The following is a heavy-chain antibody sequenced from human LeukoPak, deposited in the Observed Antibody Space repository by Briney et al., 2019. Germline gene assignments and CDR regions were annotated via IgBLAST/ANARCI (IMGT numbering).Heavy chain of an antibody. J-gene: IGHJ6*02. V-gene: IGHV1-2*02. CDR1: GYTFTGYY. D-gene: IGHD2-2*01. CDR3: ARGHPVVVPALPPSSKNYYYYGMDV. CDR2: VNPNSGDT. Sequence: ASVKVSCKASGYTFTGYYMHWVRQAPGQGLEWMGWVNPNSGDTYYAQNFRGRVTMTRDTSISTAYMELNRLTSDDTAVYYCARGHPVVVPALPPSSKNYYYYGMDVWGQGTTVTVSS.